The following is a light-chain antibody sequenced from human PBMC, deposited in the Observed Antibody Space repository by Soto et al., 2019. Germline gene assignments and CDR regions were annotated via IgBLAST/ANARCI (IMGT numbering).Light chain of an antibody. J-gene: IGKJ3*01. CDR2: LGS. V-gene: IGKV2-28*01. CDR3: IEALQTPFT. CDR1: QSLLHINGYNY. Sequence: DIVMTQSPLSLPVTPGEPASISCRSSQSLLHINGYNYLDWYLQKPGQSPQLLIYLGSNRASGVPDRFSGSGSGTDFTLKISRVEAEDVGVYYCIEALQTPFTFGPGTKVDIK.